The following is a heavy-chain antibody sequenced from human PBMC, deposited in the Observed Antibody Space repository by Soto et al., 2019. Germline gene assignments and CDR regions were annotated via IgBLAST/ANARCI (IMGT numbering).Heavy chain of an antibody. D-gene: IGHD3-10*01. V-gene: IGHV3-66*01. CDR3: ARGRSASSDFDS. J-gene: IGHJ4*02. CDR1: GFTVSTYY. CDR2: VYSGGTT. Sequence: EVQLVESGGGLVQPGGSLRLSCAASGFTVSTYYTNWVRQAPGEGLEWVSVVYSGGTTYYADSVRGRFTISRDNSKSTLFLQMNSLRAEDTALYYCARGRSASSDFDSWGQGTLVTVSS.